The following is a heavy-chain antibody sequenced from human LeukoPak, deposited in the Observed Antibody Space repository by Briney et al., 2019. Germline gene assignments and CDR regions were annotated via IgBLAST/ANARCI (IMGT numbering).Heavy chain of an antibody. Sequence: VASVKVSCKASGYTFTDHYMHWVRQAPGQGLEWMGWINPHSGGTDHAQKFQGRVTMTRDTSISTAYMELSRLRSDDTAVYYCARDRNYYMDVWGKGTTVTVSS. CDR3: ARDRNYYMDV. J-gene: IGHJ6*03. V-gene: IGHV1-2*02. CDR1: GYTFTDHY. CDR2: INPHSGGT.